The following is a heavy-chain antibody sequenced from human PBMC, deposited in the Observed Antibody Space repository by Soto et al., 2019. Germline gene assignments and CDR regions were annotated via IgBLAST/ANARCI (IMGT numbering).Heavy chain of an antibody. D-gene: IGHD3-22*01. Sequence: SQTLSLPCAISGDSVSSNSAAWNWIRQSPSRGLEWLGRTYYRSKWYNDYAVSVKSRITINPDTSKNQFSLQLNSVTPEDTAVYYCARDLYYYDSSGYYHLTYYYYGMDVWGQGTTVTVSS. CDR3: ARDLYYYDSSGYYHLTYYYYGMDV. CDR1: GDSVSSNSAA. CDR2: TYYRSKWYN. V-gene: IGHV6-1*01. J-gene: IGHJ6*02.